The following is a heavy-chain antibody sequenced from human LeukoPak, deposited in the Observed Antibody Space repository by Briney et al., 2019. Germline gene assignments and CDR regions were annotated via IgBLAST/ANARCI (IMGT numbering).Heavy chain of an antibody. CDR3: AKDLYSNYGPADY. J-gene: IGHJ4*02. D-gene: IGHD4-11*01. CDR2: INGGGVNT. CDR1: GFTVSSYA. V-gene: IGHV3-23*01. Sequence: GGSLRLSCAASGFTVSSYAMSWVRQAPGKGLGWVSTINGGGVNTHYADSVGGRFTISRDNSKNTLFLQMNSLRDEDTAVYYCAKDLYSNYGPADYWGQGNLVTVSS.